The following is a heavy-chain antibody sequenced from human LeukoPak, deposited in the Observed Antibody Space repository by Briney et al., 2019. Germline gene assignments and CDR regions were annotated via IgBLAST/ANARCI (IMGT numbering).Heavy chain of an antibody. Sequence: SETLSLTCTVSGGSISGFYWSWIRQPPGKGLEWIGYIYYSGSTNYNPSLKSRVTISVDTSKNQFSLKLTSVTAADAAVYYCAGRGYSGFDPRRYAFCIWGQGTMVPVSS. CDR3: AGRGYSGFDPRRYAFCI. D-gene: IGHD5-12*01. CDR1: GGSISGFY. J-gene: IGHJ3*02. CDR2: IYYSGST. V-gene: IGHV4-59*01.